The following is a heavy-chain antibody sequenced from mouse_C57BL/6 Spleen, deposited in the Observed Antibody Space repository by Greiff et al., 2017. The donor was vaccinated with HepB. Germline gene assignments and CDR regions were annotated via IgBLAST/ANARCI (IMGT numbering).Heavy chain of an antibody. D-gene: IGHD2-4*01. V-gene: IGHV5-9*03. CDR3: ARFYYDYGLPSY. CDR2: ISSGGGNT. J-gene: IGHJ3*01. Sequence: EVKLMESGGGLVKPGGSLKLSCAASGFTFSSYTMSWVRQTPEKRLEWVATISSGGGNTYYPDSVKGRFTISRDNAKNTLYLQMSSLRSEDTALYYCARFYYDYGLPSYWGQGTLVTVSA. CDR1: GFTFSSYT.